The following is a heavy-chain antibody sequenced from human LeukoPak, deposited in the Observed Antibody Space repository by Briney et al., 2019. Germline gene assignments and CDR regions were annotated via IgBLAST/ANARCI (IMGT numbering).Heavy chain of an antibody. V-gene: IGHV3-74*01. CDR2: INSDGGST. J-gene: IGHJ4*02. CDR1: GFTFSSYW. CDR3: ARRIQGMAPYYFDY. Sequence: GGSLRLSCTASGFTFSSYWMHWVRQAPGKGLVWVSRINSDGGSTSYADSVKGRFTISRDNAKNTLYLQMDSLRAEDTAVYYCARRIQGMAPYYFDYWGQGTLVTVSS. D-gene: IGHD5-24*01.